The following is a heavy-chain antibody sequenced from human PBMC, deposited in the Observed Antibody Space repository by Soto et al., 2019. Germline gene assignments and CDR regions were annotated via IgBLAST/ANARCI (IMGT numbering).Heavy chain of an antibody. D-gene: IGHD2-2*01. CDR2: INHSGST. CDR3: ARDPDSALYVVPTVYYYYGMDV. Sequence: SETLSLTCAVYGGSFSGYYWSWIRQPPGKGMEWIGEINHSGSTNYNPSLKSRVTISVDTSKNQFSLQLSSVTAADTAVYYCARDPDSALYVVPTVYYYYGMDVWGQGTTVTVSS. V-gene: IGHV4-34*01. J-gene: IGHJ6*02. CDR1: GGSFSGYY.